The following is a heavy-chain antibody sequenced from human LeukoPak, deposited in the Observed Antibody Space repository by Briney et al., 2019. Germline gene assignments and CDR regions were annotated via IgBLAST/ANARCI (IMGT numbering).Heavy chain of an antibody. Sequence: SETLSLTCAVYGGSFSGYYWSWIRQPPGKGLEWIGYIYYSGSTYYNPSLKSRVTISVDTSKNQFSLKLSSVTAADTAVYYCASTPQGPNDYWGQGTLVTVSS. CDR2: IYYSGST. J-gene: IGHJ4*02. CDR3: ASTPQGPNDY. V-gene: IGHV4-30-4*01. CDR1: GGSFSGYY.